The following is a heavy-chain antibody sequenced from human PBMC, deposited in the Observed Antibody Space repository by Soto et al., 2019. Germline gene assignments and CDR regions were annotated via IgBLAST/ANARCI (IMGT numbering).Heavy chain of an antibody. CDR2: IYIDDRT. CDR1: GFSVSVNH. D-gene: IGHD3-16*01. J-gene: IGHJ4*02. CDR3: ARFSGGGY. Sequence: GGSLRLSCAVSGFSVSVNHMSWVRQAPGKGLEWLSIIYIDDRTYYAESVKGRFSISRDSSKSTLYLQMGSLRVEDTAVYYCARFSGGGYWGQGTLVTVSS. V-gene: IGHV3-53*01.